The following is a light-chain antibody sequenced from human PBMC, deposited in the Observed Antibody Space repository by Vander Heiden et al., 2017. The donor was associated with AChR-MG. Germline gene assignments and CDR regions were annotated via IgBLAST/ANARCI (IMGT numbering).Light chain of an antibody. CDR2: GNS. Sequence: QSVLTQPLPVSGAPGQRVTISCTGSRSNIGAGYDVHWYQQLPGTAPKLLIYGNSNRPSGVPDRFSGSKSGTSASLAITGLQAEDEADYYCQSYDSSLSGHVVFGGGTKLTVL. V-gene: IGLV1-40*01. CDR3: QSYDSSLSGHVV. CDR1: RSNIGAGYD. J-gene: IGLJ2*01.